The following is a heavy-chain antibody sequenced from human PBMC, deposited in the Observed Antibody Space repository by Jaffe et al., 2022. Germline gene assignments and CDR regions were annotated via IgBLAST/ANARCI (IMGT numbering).Heavy chain of an antibody. CDR2: IGTAGDT. CDR1: GFTFSSYD. Sequence: EVQLVESGGGLVQPGGSLRLSCAASGFTFSSYDMHWVRQATGKGLEWVSAIGTAGDTYYPGSVKGRFTISRENAKNSLYLQMNSLRAGDTAVYYCARAHCSGGSCLDPWGQGTLVTVSS. CDR3: ARAHCSGGSCLDP. J-gene: IGHJ5*02. V-gene: IGHV3-13*01. D-gene: IGHD2-15*01.